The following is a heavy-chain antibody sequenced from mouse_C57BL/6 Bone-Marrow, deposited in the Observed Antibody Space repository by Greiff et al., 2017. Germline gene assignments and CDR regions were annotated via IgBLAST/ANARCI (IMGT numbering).Heavy chain of an antibody. Sequence: EVQGVESGGGLVKPGGSLKLSCAASGFTFSDYGMHWVRQAPEKGLEWVAYISSGSSTIYYADTVKGRFTISRDNAKNTLFLQMTSLRSEDTAMYYCARRAYYSYAMDYWGQGTSVTVSS. CDR3: ARRAYYSYAMDY. CDR1: GFTFSDYG. J-gene: IGHJ4*01. CDR2: ISSGSSTI. V-gene: IGHV5-17*01. D-gene: IGHD2-12*01.